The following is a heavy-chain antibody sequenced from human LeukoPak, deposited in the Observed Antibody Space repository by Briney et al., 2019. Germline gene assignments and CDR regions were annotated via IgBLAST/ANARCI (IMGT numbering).Heavy chain of an antibody. CDR1: GYTFTSYY. J-gene: IGHJ4*02. CDR3: ARDRHYGDYLYYFDY. Sequence: ASVKVSCKASGYTFTSYYMHWVRQAPGQGLEWMGIINPSDGSTSYAQKFQGRVTMTRDTSTSTVYMELSSLRSEDTAVYYCARDRHYGDYLYYFDYWGQGTLVTVSS. V-gene: IGHV1-46*01. D-gene: IGHD4-17*01. CDR2: INPSDGST.